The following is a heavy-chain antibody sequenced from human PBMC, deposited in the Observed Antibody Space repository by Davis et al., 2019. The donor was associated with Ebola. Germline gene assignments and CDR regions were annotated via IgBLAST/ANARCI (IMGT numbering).Heavy chain of an antibody. D-gene: IGHD6-13*01. J-gene: IGHJ5*02. Sequence: ASVKVSCKASGYSFTGYYMHWVRQAPGQGLEWMGRINPNSGGTNYAQKFQGRVTMTRDTSISTAYMELSRLRSDDTAVYYCARDLSIAAAGTIRGNWFDPWGQGTLVTVSS. CDR2: INPNSGGT. CDR3: ARDLSIAAAGTIRGNWFDP. CDR1: GYSFTGYY. V-gene: IGHV1-2*06.